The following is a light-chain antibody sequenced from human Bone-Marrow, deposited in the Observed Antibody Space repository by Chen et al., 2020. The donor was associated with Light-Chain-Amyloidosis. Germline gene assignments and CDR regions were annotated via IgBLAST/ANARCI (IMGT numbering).Light chain of an antibody. CDR2: EVT. Sequence: QSALTQPASVSGSPGQSITISCTGTSSDVGGDNYVSWYQQHPDKAPKLMIYEVTNQPSWVPDRFSGSKSDNTASLTISGLQTEDEADYFCSSYTITNTLVFGSGTRVTVL. V-gene: IGLV2-14*01. CDR3: SSYTITNTLV. CDR1: SSDVGGDNY. J-gene: IGLJ1*01.